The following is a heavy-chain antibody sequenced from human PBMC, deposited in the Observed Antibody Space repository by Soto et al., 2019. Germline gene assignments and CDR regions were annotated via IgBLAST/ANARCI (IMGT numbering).Heavy chain of an antibody. D-gene: IGHD3-16*01. CDR3: ARDSHWGTLGY. CDR1: GFTFSSYW. J-gene: IGHJ4*02. CDR2: INSDGSSR. Sequence: PGGSLRLSCAASGFTFSSYWMHWVRQDPGKGLVWVSRINSDGSSRNYADSVKGRFTISRDNAKNTLYLQTNSLRVEDTAVYYCARDSHWGTLGYWGQGTLVTVSS. V-gene: IGHV3-74*01.